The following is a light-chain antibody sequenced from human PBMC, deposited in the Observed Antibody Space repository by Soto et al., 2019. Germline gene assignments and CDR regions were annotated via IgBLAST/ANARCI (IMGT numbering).Light chain of an antibody. CDR2: KAS. J-gene: IGKJ1*01. CDR1: QSISSW. CDR3: QQHSGAWA. V-gene: IGKV1-5*03. Sequence: DIQMTQSPSTLSASVGDRVTITCRASQSISSWLAWYQQKPGKAPKLLIYKASSLEGGVPSRFSGSGSGTEFTLTIRRLQPDDFATYYSQQHSGAWAFRQGTKVEIK.